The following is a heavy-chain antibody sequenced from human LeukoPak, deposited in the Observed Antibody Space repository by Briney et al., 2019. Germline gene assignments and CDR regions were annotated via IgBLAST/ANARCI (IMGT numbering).Heavy chain of an antibody. J-gene: IGHJ3*01. CDR3: ANADRFCSGSCHVPDAFDF. D-gene: IGHD2-15*01. CDR2: IYTSGST. CDR1: GASISSYY. Sequence: SETLSLTCTVSGASISSYYWNWIRQPAGKGLEWIGRIYTSGSTNYNPSLKSRVTMSVDRSKNQFSLKLSSVTAADTAIYYCANADRFCSGSCHVPDAFDFWGQGTMVTVSS. V-gene: IGHV4-4*07.